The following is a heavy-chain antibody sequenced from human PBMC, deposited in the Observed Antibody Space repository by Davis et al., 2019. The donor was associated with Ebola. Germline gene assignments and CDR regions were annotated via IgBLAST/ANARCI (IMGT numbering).Heavy chain of an antibody. V-gene: IGHV3-48*03. CDR2: ISSSGSTI. Sequence: GESLKISCATSGFTFSDYEMNWVRQAPGKGLEWLSYISSSGSTIYQAASVKGRFTVSRDNVRSSIYLQMKGLRVEDTAVYYCAKDLGDSRVPVTFDSWGQGTLVAVSS. CDR1: GFTFSDYE. CDR3: AKDLGDSRVPVTFDS. D-gene: IGHD3-10*01. J-gene: IGHJ4*02.